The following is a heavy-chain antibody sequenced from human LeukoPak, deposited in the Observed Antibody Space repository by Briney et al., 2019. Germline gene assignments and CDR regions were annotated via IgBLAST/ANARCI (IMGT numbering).Heavy chain of an antibody. V-gene: IGHV1-3*01. CDR3: AKAAAELDFDY. D-gene: IGHD6-13*01. Sequence: FQGRVTITRDTPASTAYMELSSLRSEDTAVYYCAKAAAELDFDYWGQGTLVTVSS. J-gene: IGHJ4*02.